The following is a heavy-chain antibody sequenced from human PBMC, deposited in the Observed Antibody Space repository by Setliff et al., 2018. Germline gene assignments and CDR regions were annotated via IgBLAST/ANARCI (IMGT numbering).Heavy chain of an antibody. CDR1: SGSIGSSF. CDR3: ARAVDSSGYFPYWYFDL. V-gene: IGHV4-59*01. CDR2: KSNRGDT. D-gene: IGHD3-22*01. J-gene: IGHJ2*01. Sequence: PSETLSLTCTVSSGSIGSSFWNWIRQSPGKGLEWIGYKSNRGDTNSNPSLRSRLTMSVDTSKSQFSLNLTSVTAADTAVYFCARAVDSSGYFPYWYFDLWGRGALVTVSS.